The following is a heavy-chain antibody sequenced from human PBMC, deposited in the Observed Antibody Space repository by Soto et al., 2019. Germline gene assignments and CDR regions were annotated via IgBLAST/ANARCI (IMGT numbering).Heavy chain of an antibody. D-gene: IGHD3-3*01. J-gene: IGHJ6*02. CDR1: VGTFSSYA. V-gene: IGHV1-69*13. CDR3: ASTGAYDAYYYYGMDV. CDR2: IIPIFGTA. Sequence: AALKVSCKASVGTFSSYAIICVRQAPGQGLEWMGGIIPIFGTANYAQKFQGRVTITADESTSTAYMELSSLRSEDTAVYYCASTGAYDAYYYYGMDVWGQGTTVTLS.